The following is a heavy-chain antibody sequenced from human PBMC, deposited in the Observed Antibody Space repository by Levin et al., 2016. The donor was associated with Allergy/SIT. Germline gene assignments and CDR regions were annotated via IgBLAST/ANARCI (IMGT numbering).Heavy chain of an antibody. J-gene: IGHJ3*02. CDR3: AKYYYGSGSDAFDI. D-gene: IGHD3-10*01. CDR2: ISGSGGST. V-gene: IGHV3-23*01. CDR1: GFTFSSYA. Sequence: GESLKISCAASGFTFSSYAMSWVRQAPGKGLEWVSAISGSGGSTYYADSVKGRFTISRDNSKNTLYLQMNSLRAEDTAVYYCAKYYYGSGSDAFDIWGQGTMVTVSS.